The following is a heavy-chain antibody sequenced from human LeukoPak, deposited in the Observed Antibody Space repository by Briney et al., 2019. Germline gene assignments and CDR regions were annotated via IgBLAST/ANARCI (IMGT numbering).Heavy chain of an antibody. J-gene: IGHJ3*02. V-gene: IGHV4-30-4*01. D-gene: IGHD3-22*01. CDR3: ARSPTIYYYDSSGYSGAFDI. CDR2: IYYSGST. Sequence: SETLSLTCTVSGVSISSGDYYWSWIRQPPGKGLEWIGYIYYSGSTYYNPSLKSRVTISVDTSKNQFSLKLSSVTAADTAVYYCARSPTIYYYDSSGYSGAFDIWGQGTMVTVSS. CDR1: GVSISSGDYY.